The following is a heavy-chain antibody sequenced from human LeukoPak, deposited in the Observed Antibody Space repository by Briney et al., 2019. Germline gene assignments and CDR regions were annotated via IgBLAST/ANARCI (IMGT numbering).Heavy chain of an antibody. Sequence: ASVTVSCKASGYTFTGYYMHWVRQAPGQGLEWMGWINPNSGGTNYAQKFQGRVTMTRDTSISTAYMELSRLRSDDTAVYYCRFYDILTGYRDYWGQGTLVTVSS. D-gene: IGHD3-9*01. CDR1: GYTFTGYY. CDR2: INPNSGGT. J-gene: IGHJ4*02. CDR3: RFYDILTGYRDY. V-gene: IGHV1-2*02.